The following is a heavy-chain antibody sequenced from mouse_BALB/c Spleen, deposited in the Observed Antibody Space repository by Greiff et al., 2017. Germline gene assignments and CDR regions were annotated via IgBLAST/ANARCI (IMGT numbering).Heavy chain of an antibody. CDR2: ISSGGSYT. V-gene: IGHV5-6*01. J-gene: IGHJ4*01. Sequence: EVQGVESGGDLVKPGGSLKLSCAASGFTFSSYGMSWVRQTPDKRLEWVALISSGGSYTYYPDSVKGRFIISRDNAKNTLYLQMSSLKSEDTAMYYCARHLYGKFPYSYAMDYWGQGTSVTVSS. D-gene: IGHD2-1*01. CDR3: ARHLYGKFPYSYAMDY. CDR1: GFTFSSYG.